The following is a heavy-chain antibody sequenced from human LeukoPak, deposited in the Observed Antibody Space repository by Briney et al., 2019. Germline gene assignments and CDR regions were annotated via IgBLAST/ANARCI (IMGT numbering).Heavy chain of an antibody. D-gene: IGHD3-10*01. V-gene: IGHV4-61*02. Sequence: SETLSLTCTVSGGSISSGSYYWSWIRQPAGKGLEWIGRIYTSGSTNYNPSLKSRVTISVDTSKNQFSLKLSSVTAADTAVYYCARVTMVRGVMGWFDPWGQGTLVTVSS. J-gene: IGHJ5*02. CDR1: GGSISSGSYY. CDR2: IYTSGST. CDR3: ARVTMVRGVMGWFDP.